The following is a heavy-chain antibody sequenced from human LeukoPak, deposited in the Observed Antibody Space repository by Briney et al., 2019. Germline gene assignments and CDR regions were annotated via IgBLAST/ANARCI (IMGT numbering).Heavy chain of an antibody. CDR1: GGSISSSSYY. CDR3: ARLGCVEMAPLDAFDI. V-gene: IGHV4-39*01. CDR2: IYYSGST. Sequence: SETLSLTCTVSGGSISSSSYYWGWIRQPPGKGLEWIVSIYYSGSTYYNPSLKSRVTISVDTSKNQFSLKLSSVTAADTAVYYCARLGCVEMAPLDAFDIWGQGTMVTVSS. D-gene: IGHD5-24*01. J-gene: IGHJ3*02.